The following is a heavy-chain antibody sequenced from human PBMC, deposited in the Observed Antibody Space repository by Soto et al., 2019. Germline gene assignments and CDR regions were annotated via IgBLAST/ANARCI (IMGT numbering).Heavy chain of an antibody. J-gene: IGHJ4*02. CDR3: ARDRTAMGARNFDY. Sequence: GGSLRLSCAASGFTFSSYSMNWVRQAPGKGLEWVSSISSSSSYIYYADSVKGRFTISRDNAKNSLYLQMNSLRAEDTAVYYCARDRTAMGARNFDYWGQGTLVTVSS. CDR1: GFTFSSYS. V-gene: IGHV3-21*01. D-gene: IGHD5-18*01. CDR2: ISSSSSYI.